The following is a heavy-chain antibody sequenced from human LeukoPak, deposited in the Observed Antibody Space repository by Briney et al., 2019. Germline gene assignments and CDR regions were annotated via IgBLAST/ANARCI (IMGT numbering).Heavy chain of an antibody. CDR1: GFSVSANH. Sequence: GRSLRLSCAVSGFSVSANHVAWVRQAPGKGLEWVSVRQPGNVSYYGDSVKGRFTTSIDSSKNTLYLQMNSLTSEDTALYYCARERDYDTYFDYWGQGTPVIVSS. CDR3: ARERDYDTYFDY. D-gene: IGHD3-22*01. V-gene: IGHV3-53*01. CDR2: RQPGNVS. J-gene: IGHJ4*02.